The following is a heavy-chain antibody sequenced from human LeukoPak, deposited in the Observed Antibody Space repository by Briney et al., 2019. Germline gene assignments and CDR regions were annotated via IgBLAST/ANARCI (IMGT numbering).Heavy chain of an antibody. CDR3: ASSYQLLTLHSFDY. CDR1: GGSISSSSYY. D-gene: IGHD2-2*01. CDR2: IYYSGST. J-gene: IGHJ4*02. V-gene: IGHV4-39*07. Sequence: SETLSLTCTVSGGSISSSSYYWGWIRQPPGKGLEWFGRIYYSGSTYYNPYLKSRVTISVDTSKNQFSLKLSSVTAADTAVYYCASSYQLLTLHSFDYWGQGTLVTVSS.